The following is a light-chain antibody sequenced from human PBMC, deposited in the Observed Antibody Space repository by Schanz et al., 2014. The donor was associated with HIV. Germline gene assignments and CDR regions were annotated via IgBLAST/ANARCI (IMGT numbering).Light chain of an antibody. Sequence: QSVLTQPPSVSGAPGQRITISCTGSSSTIGAGYDVHWYQQVPGTAPKLLIYENNHRPSGVPDRFSGSKSGTSASLVITGLQAEDEADYYCQSYDSSLSGYVFGTGTKLTVL. CDR2: ENN. CDR1: SSTIGAGYD. V-gene: IGLV1-40*01. CDR3: QSYDSSLSGYV. J-gene: IGLJ1*01.